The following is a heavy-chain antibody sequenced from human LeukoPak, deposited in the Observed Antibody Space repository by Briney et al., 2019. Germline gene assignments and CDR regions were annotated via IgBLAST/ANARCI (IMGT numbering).Heavy chain of an antibody. CDR1: GGSFTDYY. D-gene: IGHD1-20*01. J-gene: IGHJ4*02. CDR2: INHSGST. CDR3: AREPLTQIGFDY. Sequence: SETLSLTCAVDGGSFTDYYWSWIRQSPGKGLEWIGEINHSGSTNYNPSLKSRVTISVDMSKRQFSLKLTSVTAADTSFYYCAREPLTQIGFDYWGQGILVTVSS. V-gene: IGHV4-34*01.